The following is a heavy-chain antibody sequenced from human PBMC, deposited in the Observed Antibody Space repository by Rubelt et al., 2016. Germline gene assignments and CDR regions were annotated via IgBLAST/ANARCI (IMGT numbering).Heavy chain of an antibody. V-gene: IGHV4-4*07. CDR1: GGSISSYY. J-gene: IGHJ4*02. CDR2: IYTSGST. D-gene: IGHD4-17*01. Sequence: QLQLQESGPGLVKPSAPLSLTCTVSGGSISSYYWSWIRQPAGKGLEWIGRIYTSGSTTYNPSLKSRVTRSVDTSKNQFSLKLSSVTAADTAVYYCARGDPDRGSRTVTLDYWGQGTLVTVSS. CDR3: ARGDPDRGSRTVTLDY.